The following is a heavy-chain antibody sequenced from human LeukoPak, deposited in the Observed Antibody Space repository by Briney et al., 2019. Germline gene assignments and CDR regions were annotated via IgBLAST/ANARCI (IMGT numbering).Heavy chain of an antibody. Sequence: PGGSLRLSCAASGFTFDDYAMHWVRQAPGKGLEWVSGISWNSGSIGYADSVKGRFTISRDNAKNSLYLQMNSLRAEDMALYYCAKALAGDSSSNYYYMDVWGKGTTVTVSS. CDR1: GFTFDDYA. CDR2: ISWNSGSI. J-gene: IGHJ6*03. CDR3: AKALAGDSSSNYYYMDV. V-gene: IGHV3-9*03. D-gene: IGHD6-6*01.